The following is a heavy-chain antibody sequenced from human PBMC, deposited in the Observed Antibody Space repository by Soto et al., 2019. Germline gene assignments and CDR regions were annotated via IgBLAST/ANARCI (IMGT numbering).Heavy chain of an antibody. CDR2: ISAYNGNT. D-gene: IGHD5-18*01. J-gene: IGHJ6*02. V-gene: IGHV1-18*04. CDR3: ARDLRSYGFFGTLYYYYGMDV. Sequence: ASVKVSCKASGYTFTSYGISWVRQAPGQGLEWMGGISAYNGNTNYAQKLQGRVTMTTDTSTSTAYMELRSLRSDDTAVYYCARDLRSYGFFGTLYYYYGMDVWGQGTPVTVSS. CDR1: GYTFTSYG.